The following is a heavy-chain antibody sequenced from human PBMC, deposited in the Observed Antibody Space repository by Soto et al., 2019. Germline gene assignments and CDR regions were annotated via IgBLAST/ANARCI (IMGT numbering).Heavy chain of an antibody. CDR1: GGTFSSYT. CDR2: IIPILGIA. CDR3: ARLVTDAFDI. J-gene: IGHJ3*02. D-gene: IGHD3-9*01. V-gene: IGHV1-69*02. Sequence: QVQLVQSGAEVKKPGSSVKVSCKASGGTFSSYTISWVRQAPGQGLEWMGRIIPILGIANYAQKFQGRVTIPAEKSTSTAYMELSSLRSEDTAVYYCARLVTDAFDIWGQGTMVTVSS.